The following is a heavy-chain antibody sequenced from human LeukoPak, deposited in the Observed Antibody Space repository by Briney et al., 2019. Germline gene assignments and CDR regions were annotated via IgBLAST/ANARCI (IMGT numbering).Heavy chain of an antibody. D-gene: IGHD3/OR15-3a*01. J-gene: IGHJ4*02. CDR2: SSSSGSTI. CDR1: GFTLSDYY. V-gene: IGHV3-11*01. Sequence: GGSLRLSCAASGFTLSDYYMSWIRQAPGEGLEWVSYSSSSGSTIYYADSVKGRFAISRDNAKNSLYLQMNSLRAEDTAVYYCARRRDFIDYWGQGTLVTVSS. CDR3: ARRRDFIDY.